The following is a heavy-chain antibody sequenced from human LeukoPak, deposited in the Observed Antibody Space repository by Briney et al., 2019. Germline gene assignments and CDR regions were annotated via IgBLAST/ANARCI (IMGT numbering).Heavy chain of an antibody. CDR2: IIPNIGIA. CDR3: AVDAFAAAAGKTRSDS. J-gene: IGHJ5*01. D-gene: IGHD6-25*01. CDR1: GRTFSSYA. V-gene: IGHV1-69*04. Sequence: ASVKFSCKASGRTFSSYAMRWVRQAPGQGLEWMGRIIPNIGIANYAQKLQGRVTITADKSTSTAYMELSRLTAEDTAVYYCAVDAFAAAAGKTRSDSCGQRTLVSVSS.